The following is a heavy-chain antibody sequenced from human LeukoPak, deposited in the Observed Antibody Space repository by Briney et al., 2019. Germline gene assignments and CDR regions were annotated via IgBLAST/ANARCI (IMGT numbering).Heavy chain of an antibody. CDR3: ARLVDTAMVPPDY. J-gene: IGHJ4*02. V-gene: IGHV5-51*01. D-gene: IGHD5-18*01. CDR1: GYSFTSQW. CDR2: IYPGDSDT. Sequence: GESLKISCKGSGYSFTSQWIGWVRQMPGKGLEWMGIIYPGDSDTRYSPSIQGQVTISADKSISTAYLQWSSLKASGTAMYYCARLVDTAMVPPDYWGQGTLVTVSS.